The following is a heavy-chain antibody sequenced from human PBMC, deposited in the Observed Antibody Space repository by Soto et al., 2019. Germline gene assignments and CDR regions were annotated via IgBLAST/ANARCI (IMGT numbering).Heavy chain of an antibody. Sequence: LRLSCAASGFTFSTSGMSWVRQAPGKGLEWVSGISGSGGTTFYGDSVKGRFTISRDDSKDTLYLQMNGLRVEDTALYYCARGVKPASWGQGTLVTVSS. V-gene: IGHV3-23*01. CDR1: GFTFSTSG. J-gene: IGHJ5*02. CDR3: ARGVKPAS. D-gene: IGHD2-21*01. CDR2: ISGSGGTT.